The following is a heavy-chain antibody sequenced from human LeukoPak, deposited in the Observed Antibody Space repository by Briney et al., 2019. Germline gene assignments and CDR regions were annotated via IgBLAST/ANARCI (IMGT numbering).Heavy chain of an antibody. CDR3: ARSWELLPFDY. CDR1: GGSFSGYY. Sequence: TSETLSLTCAVYGGSFSGYYWSWIRQPPGKRLEWIGEINHSGSTNYNPSLKTRVTISVDTSKNQFSLKLSSVTAADTAVYYCARSWELLPFDYWGQGTMVTVSS. V-gene: IGHV4-34*01. CDR2: INHSGST. J-gene: IGHJ4*02. D-gene: IGHD1-26*01.